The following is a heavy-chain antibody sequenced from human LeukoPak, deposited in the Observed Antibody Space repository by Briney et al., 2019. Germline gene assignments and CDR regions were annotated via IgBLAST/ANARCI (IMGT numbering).Heavy chain of an antibody. J-gene: IGHJ4*02. CDR3: ARGGGDGYNFIDY. V-gene: IGHV1-69*04. CDR1: GGTFSSYA. Sequence: SVKVSCKASGGTFSSYAISWVRQAPGQGLEWMGRIIPILGIAKYAQKFQGRVTITADKSTSTGYMELNSLRSEDTAVYYCARGGGDGYNFIDYWGQGTLVTVSS. D-gene: IGHD5-24*01. CDR2: IIPILGIA.